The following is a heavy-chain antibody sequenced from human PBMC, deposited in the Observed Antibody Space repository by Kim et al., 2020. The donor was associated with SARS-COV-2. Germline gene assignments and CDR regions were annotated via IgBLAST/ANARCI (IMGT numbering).Heavy chain of an antibody. CDR3: ARSPNWSSGFWWFY. V-gene: IGHV1-69*01. Sequence: AQKFQGRVTITADESTSTAYMELSSLRSEDTAVYYCARSPNWSSGFWWFYWGQGTLVTVSS. D-gene: IGHD3-22*01. J-gene: IGHJ4*02.